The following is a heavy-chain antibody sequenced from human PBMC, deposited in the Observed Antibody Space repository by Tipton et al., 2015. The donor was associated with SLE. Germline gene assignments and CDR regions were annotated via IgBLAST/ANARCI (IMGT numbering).Heavy chain of an antibody. D-gene: IGHD6-13*01. Sequence: TLSLTCTVSVSVVSITNYYWHWIRQPAGQGLEWIGCFYTSERTNYNPPLKSRVTISMDTSKNQFSLQLSAVTAADTAVYYCVSRSSSWDLSDAFDIWGQGTVVTVSS. CDR3: VSRSSSWDLSDAFDI. CDR2: FYTSERT. V-gene: IGHV4-4*07. J-gene: IGHJ3*02. CDR1: VSVVSITNYY.